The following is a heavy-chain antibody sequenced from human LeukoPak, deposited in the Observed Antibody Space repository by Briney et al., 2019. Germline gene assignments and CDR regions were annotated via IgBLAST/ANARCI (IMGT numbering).Heavy chain of an antibody. Sequence: RTSETLSLTCTVSGGSISSSSYYWGWIRQPPGKGLEWIGSIYYSGSTYYNTSLKSRVTISVDTSKNQFSLKLSSVTAADTAVYYCARASGSSSREFDPWGQGTLVTVSS. J-gene: IGHJ5*02. CDR3: ARASGSSSREFDP. CDR2: IYYSGST. CDR1: GGSISSSSYY. D-gene: IGHD6-13*01. V-gene: IGHV4-39*07.